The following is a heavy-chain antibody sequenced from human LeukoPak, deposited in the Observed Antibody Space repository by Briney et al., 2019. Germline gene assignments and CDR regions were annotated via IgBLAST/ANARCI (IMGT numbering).Heavy chain of an antibody. CDR2: INHSGST. V-gene: IGHV4-34*01. J-gene: IGHJ4*02. Sequence: SETLSLTCAVYGGSFSGYYWSWIRQPPGKGLEWIGEINHSGSTNYNPSLKSRVTISVDTSKNQFSLKLSSVTAADTAVYYCASVGSSSWYRIDYWGQGTLVTVSS. CDR1: GGSFSGYY. CDR3: ASVGSSSWYRIDY. D-gene: IGHD6-13*01.